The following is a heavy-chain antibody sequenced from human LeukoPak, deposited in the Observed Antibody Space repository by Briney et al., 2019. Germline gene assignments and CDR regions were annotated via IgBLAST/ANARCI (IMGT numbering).Heavy chain of an antibody. CDR1: GFTVSSNY. V-gene: IGHV3-66*01. J-gene: IGHJ4*02. D-gene: IGHD6-19*01. CDR3: AREDRYSSGRYYFDY. CDR2: IYSGCST. Sequence: GGSLRLSCAASGFTVSSNYMSWVRQAPGEGLEWVSIIYSGCSTYYADSVKGRFTISRDNSKNTLYLQMNSLRAEDTAVYYCAREDRYSSGRYYFDYWGQGTLVTVSS.